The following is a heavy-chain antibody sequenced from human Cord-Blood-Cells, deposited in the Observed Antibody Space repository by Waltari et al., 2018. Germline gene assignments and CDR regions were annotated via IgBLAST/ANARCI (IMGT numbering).Heavy chain of an antibody. CDR3: AKDRRGGWYDY. Sequence: EVQLVESGGGLVQPGGSLRLSCPAPGFTFSSYAMSWFRQAPGKGLEWVSAISGSCGSTYYAGSVKGRFTISRDNSKNTLYLQMNSLRAEDTAVYYCAKDRRGGWYDYWGQGTLVTVSS. CDR1: GFTFSSYA. D-gene: IGHD6-19*01. J-gene: IGHJ4*02. CDR2: ISGSCGST. V-gene: IGHV3-23*04.